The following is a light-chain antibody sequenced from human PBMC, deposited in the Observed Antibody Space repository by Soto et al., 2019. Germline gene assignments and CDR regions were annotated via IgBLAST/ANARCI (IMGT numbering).Light chain of an antibody. J-gene: IGKJ1*01. CDR2: GAS. CDR1: QSVSSSY. V-gene: IGKV3-20*01. Sequence: EFVLTQSPGTLSFTPWERATLSCRASQSVSSSYLAWYQQKPGQAPRLLIYGASSRATGIPDRFSGSGSGTDFTLTISRLEPEDFAVYYCQQYGSSPLFGQGTKVDIK. CDR3: QQYGSSPL.